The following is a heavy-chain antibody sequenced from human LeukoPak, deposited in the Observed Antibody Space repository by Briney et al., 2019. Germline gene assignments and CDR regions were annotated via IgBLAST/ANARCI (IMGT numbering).Heavy chain of an antibody. CDR3: ARHFRREVLIGSAFDI. Sequence: SETLSLTCTASGCSISTTSYYWAWIRQPPGKGLEWIVSIYYDGTTYYSPSLKSRVTTSIDTSKNQFSLKLSVVTAADTAIYYCARHFRREVLIGSAFDIWGQGTMVTVSS. V-gene: IGHV4-39*01. D-gene: IGHD3-10*01. J-gene: IGHJ3*02. CDR1: GCSISTTSYY. CDR2: IYYDGTT.